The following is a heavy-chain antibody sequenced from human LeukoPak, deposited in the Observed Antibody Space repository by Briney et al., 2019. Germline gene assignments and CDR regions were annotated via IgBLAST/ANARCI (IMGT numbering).Heavy chain of an antibody. CDR3: AKDRGQSYFDY. Sequence: GGSLRLSCAASGFIFSSYGMHWVRQAPGKGLEWVAVISYDGSNKYYAASVKGRFTISRDNSKNTLYLQMNGLRAEDTAVYYCAKDRGQSYFDYWGQGTLVTVSS. V-gene: IGHV3-30*18. CDR2: ISYDGSNK. CDR1: GFIFSSYG. D-gene: IGHD3-10*01. J-gene: IGHJ4*02.